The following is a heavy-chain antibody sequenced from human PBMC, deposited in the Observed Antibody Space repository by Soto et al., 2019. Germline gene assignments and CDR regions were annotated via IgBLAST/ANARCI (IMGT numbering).Heavy chain of an antibody. J-gene: IGHJ4*02. CDR1: GFTFSSYW. Sequence: PGGSLRLSCAASGFTFSSYWMSWVRQAPGKGLEWVANIKQDGSEKYYVDSVKGRFTISRDNAKNSLYLQMNSLRDEDTAVYYCAKFGASGSYFQFDYWGPGTLVTVSS. V-gene: IGHV3-7*03. CDR3: AKFGASGSYFQFDY. CDR2: IKQDGSEK. D-gene: IGHD3-10*01.